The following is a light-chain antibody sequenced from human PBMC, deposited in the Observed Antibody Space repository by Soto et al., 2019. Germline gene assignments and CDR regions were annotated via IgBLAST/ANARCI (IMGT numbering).Light chain of an antibody. Sequence: DIVMTQSPDSLAVSLGERATINCKSSQSVLYSPNNKNYLAWFQQKPGLPPKLIIYWASTRESGVPDRFSGSGSGTDFTLTVSSLQAEDVAVYYCQHYYTTPPACGPGTKVDIK. CDR2: WAS. J-gene: IGKJ3*01. CDR1: QSVLYSPNNKNY. V-gene: IGKV4-1*01. CDR3: QHYYTTPPA.